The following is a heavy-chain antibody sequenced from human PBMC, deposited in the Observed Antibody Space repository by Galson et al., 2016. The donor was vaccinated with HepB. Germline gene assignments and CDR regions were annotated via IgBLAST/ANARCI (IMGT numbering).Heavy chain of an antibody. CDR2: VYRGKT. CDR1: DGSTSSSSFS. Sequence: SETLSLTCTVSDGSTSSSSFSWGWVRQPPGKGLEWIGTVYRGKTYYNPSLPGRVTISVGMSTDPFSLKVATLTAADTAVYYCARAGLGTKASFDSWGQGTLVAVSS. D-gene: IGHD1-7*01. V-gene: IGHV4-39*01. J-gene: IGHJ4*02. CDR3: ARAGLGTKASFDS.